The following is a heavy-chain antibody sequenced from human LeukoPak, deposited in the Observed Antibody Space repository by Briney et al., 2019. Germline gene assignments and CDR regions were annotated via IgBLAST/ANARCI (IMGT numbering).Heavy chain of an antibody. CDR2: INAGNGNT. V-gene: IGHV1-3*01. CDR3: ARDWRRSYCSSTSCSHLAI. Sequence: ASVKVSCKASGYTFTSYAMHWVRQAPGQRLEWMGWINAGNGNTKYSQKFQGRVTITRDTSASTANMELSSLRSEDTAVYYCARDWRRSYCSSTSCSHLAIWGQGTLVTVSS. CDR1: GYTFTSYA. D-gene: IGHD2-2*01. J-gene: IGHJ4*02.